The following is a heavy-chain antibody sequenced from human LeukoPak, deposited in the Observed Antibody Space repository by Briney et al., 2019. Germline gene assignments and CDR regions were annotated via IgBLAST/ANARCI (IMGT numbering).Heavy chain of an antibody. CDR3: ARAGAVANYGMDV. CDR1: GFTFSSYS. CDR2: ISSSSSYI. V-gene: IGHV3-21*01. D-gene: IGHD6-19*01. Sequence: GGSLRLSCAASGFTFSSYSMNWVRQAPGKGLEWVSSISSSSSYIYYAGSVRGRFTISRDNAKNSLYLQMNSLRAEDTAVYYCARAGAVANYGMDVWGKGITVTVSS. J-gene: IGHJ6*04.